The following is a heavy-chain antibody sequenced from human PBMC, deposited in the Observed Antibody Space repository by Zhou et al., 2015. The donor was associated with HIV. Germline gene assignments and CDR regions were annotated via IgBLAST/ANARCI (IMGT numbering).Heavy chain of an antibody. CDR3: ARGFDWYFDL. Sequence: QVQLVQSGAEVKKPGSSVKVSCRASGGTFSTYGINWVRQATGQGLEWMGWMNPNSGNTGYAQKFQGRVTMTRDTSISTAFMELSSLRSEDTAVYYCARGFDWYFDLWAVAPWSLSPQ. CDR2: MNPNSGNT. J-gene: IGHJ2*01. CDR1: GGTFSTYG. V-gene: IGHV1-8*02.